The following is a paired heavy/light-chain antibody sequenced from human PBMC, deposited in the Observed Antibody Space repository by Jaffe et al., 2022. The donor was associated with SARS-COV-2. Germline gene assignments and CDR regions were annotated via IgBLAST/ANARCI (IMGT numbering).Heavy chain of an antibody. D-gene: IGHD3-22*01. CDR3: ARENYFLSSGYYYRGRNFDY. CDR1: GGSMNNYY. CDR2: ISYSGTT. J-gene: IGHJ4*02. V-gene: IGHV4-59*01. Sequence: QVQLQESGPGLVKPSETLSLTCTVSGGSMNNYYWNWIRQPPGKGLEWIGYISYSGTTNYNASLKSRVTMSIDTSKYQFSLKLTSVTAADTAVYFCARENYFLSSGYYYRGRNFDYWGQGSLVTVSS.
Light chain of an antibody. J-gene: IGLJ1*01. Sequence: QSALTQPRSVSGSPGQSVTISCTGTSSDVGDYNYVSWYQQHPDKAPKLMIYDVSKRPSGVPDRFSGSKSGNTASLTISGLQAEDEADYYCCSYAGSNTYVFGIGTKVTVL. V-gene: IGLV2-11*01. CDR1: SSDVGDYNY. CDR2: DVS. CDR3: CSYAGSNTYV.